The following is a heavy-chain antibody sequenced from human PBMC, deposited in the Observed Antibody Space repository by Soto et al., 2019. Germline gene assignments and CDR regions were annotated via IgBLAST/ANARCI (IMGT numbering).Heavy chain of an antibody. Sequence: EVQLVESGGGLVQPGGSLRLSCAASGFTFSSYWMHWVRQAPGKGLLWVSRINSDGSSTSYADSVKGRFTISRDNAKNTLYLQMNSLRAEDTAVYYCARFIAAAAYFDYWGQGTLVTVSS. CDR3: ARFIAAAAYFDY. CDR1: GFTFSSYW. V-gene: IGHV3-74*01. J-gene: IGHJ4*02. CDR2: INSDGSST. D-gene: IGHD6-13*01.